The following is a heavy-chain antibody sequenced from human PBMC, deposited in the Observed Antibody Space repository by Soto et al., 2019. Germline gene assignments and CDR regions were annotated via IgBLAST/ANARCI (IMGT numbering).Heavy chain of an antibody. CDR1: GFTFSSYS. D-gene: IGHD4-17*01. J-gene: IGHJ5*02. V-gene: IGHV3-48*01. Sequence: EVQLVESGGGLVQPGGSLRLSCGASGFTFSSYSMNWVRQAPGKGLEWVSYISFARNIRHYTDSVMGRFTISRDNAKNSLYLQMNSLRAEDTAVYYCARVPDGDNNWFDLWGQGTLVTVSS. CDR3: ARVPDGDNNWFDL. CDR2: ISFARNIR.